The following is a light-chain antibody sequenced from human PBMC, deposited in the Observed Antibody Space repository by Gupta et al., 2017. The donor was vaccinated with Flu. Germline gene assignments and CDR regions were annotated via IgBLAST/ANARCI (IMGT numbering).Light chain of an antibody. J-gene: IGKJ5*01. CDR2: GAS. CDR1: QSVSSSY. Sequence: EIVLTQSPGTLSLSPGERATLSCRASQSVSSSYLAWYQQKPGQAPRLLIYGASSRATGIPDRFSASGSGTDFTLTISRLEPEDFAVYYCQQYGSSPQPFGQGTRLEIK. V-gene: IGKV3-20*01. CDR3: QQYGSSPQP.